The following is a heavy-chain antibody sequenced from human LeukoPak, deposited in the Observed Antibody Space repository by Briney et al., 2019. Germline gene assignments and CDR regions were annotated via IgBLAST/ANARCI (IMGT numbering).Heavy chain of an antibody. D-gene: IGHD2-2*02. Sequence: SETLSLTCTVSGDSVSSNNYYWSWIRQPPGKGLEWIGNIYYTGRTYYNPSLKSRVTISVDTSKNQFSLKLSSVTAADTAVYYCARHHIVVVPAAILSWFDPWGQGTLVTVSS. V-gene: IGHV4-39*07. CDR1: GDSVSSNNYY. CDR3: ARHHIVVVPAAILSWFDP. J-gene: IGHJ5*02. CDR2: IYYTGRT.